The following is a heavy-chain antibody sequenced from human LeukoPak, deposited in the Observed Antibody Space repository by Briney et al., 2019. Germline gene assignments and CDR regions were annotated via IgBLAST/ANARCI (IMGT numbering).Heavy chain of an antibody. Sequence: PSEPLSLTCTVSGDSISINYNWGWIRQPPGKGLEWIGSIFYSGATYYSPSLKSRVTISVDTSKNQFSLKLSSMTAADTAVYYCVRHRQWLLFPDHWGQGTLVTVST. CDR1: GDSISINYN. V-gene: IGHV4-39*01. CDR2: IFYSGAT. CDR3: VRHRQWLLFPDH. D-gene: IGHD6-19*01. J-gene: IGHJ4*02.